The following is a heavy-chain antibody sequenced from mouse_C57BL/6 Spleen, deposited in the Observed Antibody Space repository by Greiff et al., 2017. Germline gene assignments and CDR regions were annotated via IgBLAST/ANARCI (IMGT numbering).Heavy chain of an antibody. D-gene: IGHD2-4*01. CDR3: ARRGLRLSWFAY. V-gene: IGHV1-18*01. CDR2: INPNNGGT. Sequence: EVQLQQSGPELVKPGASVKITCKASGYTFTDYNMDWVKQSHGKSLEWIGDINPNNGGTIYNQKFKGKATLTVDKSSSTAYMELRSLTSEDTAVYYCARRGLRLSWFAYWGQGTLVTVSA. J-gene: IGHJ3*01. CDR1: GYTFTDYN.